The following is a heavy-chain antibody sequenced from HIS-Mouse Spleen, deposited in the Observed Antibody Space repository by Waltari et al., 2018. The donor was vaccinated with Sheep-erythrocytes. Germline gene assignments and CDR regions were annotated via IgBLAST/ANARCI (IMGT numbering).Heavy chain of an antibody. CDR1: GFTFSSYD. J-gene: IGHJ3*02. D-gene: IGHD1-26*01. V-gene: IGHV3-13*01. CDR3: ARANSGSYDDAFDI. CDR2: IGTAGDT. Sequence: GGGLVQPGGSLRLSCAASGFTFSSYDMHWVRQATGKGLEWVSAIGTAGDTYYPGSVKGRFTISRENAKNSLYLQINSLRAGDTAVYYCARANSGSYDDAFDIWGQGTMVTVSS.